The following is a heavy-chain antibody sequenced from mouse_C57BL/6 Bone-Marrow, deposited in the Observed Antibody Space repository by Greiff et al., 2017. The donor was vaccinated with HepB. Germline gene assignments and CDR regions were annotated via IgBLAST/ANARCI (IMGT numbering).Heavy chain of an antibody. CDR2: INYDGSST. Sequence: EVQVVESEGGLVQPGSSMKLSCTASGFTFSDYYMAWVRQVPEKGLEWVANINYDGSSTYYLDSLKSRFLISRDNAKNILYLQMSSLKSEDTATYYCARDRPLYYGSSYWYFDVWGTGTTVTVSS. V-gene: IGHV5-16*01. D-gene: IGHD1-1*01. CDR3: ARDRPLYYGSSYWYFDV. J-gene: IGHJ1*03. CDR1: GFTFSDYY.